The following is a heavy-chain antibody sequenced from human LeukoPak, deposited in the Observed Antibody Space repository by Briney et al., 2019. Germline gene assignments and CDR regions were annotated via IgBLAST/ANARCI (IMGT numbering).Heavy chain of an antibody. CDR3: ARDRIQESYYYDSSGSRPFDY. J-gene: IGHJ4*02. D-gene: IGHD3-22*01. V-gene: IGHV1-18*01. CDR1: GYTFTSYG. Sequence: ASVKVSCKASGYTFTSYGISWVRQAPAQGLEWMGWISAYNGNTNYAQKLQGRVTMTTDTSTSTAYMELRSLRSDDTAVYYCARDRIQESYYYDSSGSRPFDYWGQGTLVTVSS. CDR2: ISAYNGNT.